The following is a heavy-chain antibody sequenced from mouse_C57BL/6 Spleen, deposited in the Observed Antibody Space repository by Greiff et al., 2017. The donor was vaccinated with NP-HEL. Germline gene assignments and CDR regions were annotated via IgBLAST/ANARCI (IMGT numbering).Heavy chain of an antibody. CDR2: IYPGDGDT. Sequence: QVQLQQSGPELVKPGASVKISCKASGYAFSSSWMNWVKQRPGKGLEWIGRIYPGDGDTNYNGKFKGKATLTADKSSSTAYMQLSSLTSEDSAVYFCARYWEGFGYWGQGTTLTVSS. V-gene: IGHV1-82*01. J-gene: IGHJ2*01. CDR3: ARYWEGFGY. D-gene: IGHD4-1*01. CDR1: GYAFSSSW.